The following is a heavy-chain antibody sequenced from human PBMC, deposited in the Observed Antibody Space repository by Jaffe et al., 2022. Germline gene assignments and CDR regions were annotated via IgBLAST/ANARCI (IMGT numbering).Heavy chain of an antibody. CDR3: ARGIAVAGHDVFDI. CDR2: INTSGST. V-gene: IGHV4-61*02. J-gene: IGHJ3*02. Sequence: QVQLQESGPGLVKPSQTLSLTCNVSGGSISSDNYYWSWIRQPAGKGLEWIGRINTSGSTNYNPSLKSPVTISIDTSKNQFSLKLSSVTAADTAVYYCARGIAVAGHDVFDIWGQGTMVTVSS. D-gene: IGHD6-19*01. CDR1: GGSISSDNYY.